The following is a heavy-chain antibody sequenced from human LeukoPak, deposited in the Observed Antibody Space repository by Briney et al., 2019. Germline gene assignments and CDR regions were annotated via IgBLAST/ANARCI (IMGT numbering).Heavy chain of an antibody. V-gene: IGHV1-2*06. CDR1: GYTFTSYD. D-gene: IGHD2-2*01. J-gene: IGHJ4*02. CDR3: ACITHCSSTSCRDY. CDR2: INPNSGGT. Sequence: ASVKVSCKASGYTFTSYDINWVRQATGQGLEWMGRINPNSGGTNYAQKFQGRVTMTRDTSISTAYMELSRLRSDDTAVYYCACITHCSSTSCRDYWGQGTLVTVSS.